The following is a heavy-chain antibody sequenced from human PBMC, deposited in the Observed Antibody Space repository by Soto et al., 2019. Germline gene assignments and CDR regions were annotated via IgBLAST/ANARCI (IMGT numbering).Heavy chain of an antibody. CDR2: IKQDGSDK. D-gene: IGHD4-17*01. J-gene: IGHJ4*02. CDR1: GFTFSNYG. V-gene: IGHV3-7*01. CDR3: ARNRDYAFDY. Sequence: GRSLRLSCAAAGFTFSNYGRSWVRQAPGKGLEWVAIIKQDGSDKYYVDSVKGRFTISRDNAKNSLYLQMNSLRTEDAAVYYCARNRDYAFDYWGRGTLVTVSS.